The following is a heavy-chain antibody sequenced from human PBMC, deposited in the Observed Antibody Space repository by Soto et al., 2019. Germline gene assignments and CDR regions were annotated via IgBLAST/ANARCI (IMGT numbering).Heavy chain of an antibody. CDR2: PFSGGST. CDR3: ARQMTGADWDYFDY. D-gene: IGHD2-21*02. Sequence: PGGSLRLSCAASGSIVRSHFMSWVRQAPGKGLGWGSLPFSGGSTFYAHSVKGRFTIARDNSKNTLYLQMNSLTVDDTAVYYCARQMTGADWDYFDYWGQGALVTVSS. CDR1: GSIVRSHF. J-gene: IGHJ4*02. V-gene: IGHV3-53*01.